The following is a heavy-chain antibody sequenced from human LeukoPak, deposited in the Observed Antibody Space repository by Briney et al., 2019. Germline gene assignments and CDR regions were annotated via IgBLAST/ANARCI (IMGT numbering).Heavy chain of an antibody. D-gene: IGHD2-15*01. J-gene: IGHJ4*02. CDR3: ARGGEYCSGVSCRLRYFDY. CDR2: ISSSSSYI. CDR1: DFSFSTFG. Sequence: PGGSLRLSCVTSDFSFSTFGMNWVRQAPGKGLEWVSSISSSSSYIYYADSVKGRFTISRDNAKNSLYLQMNSLRAEDTAVYYCARGGEYCSGVSCRLRYFDYWGQGTLVTVSS. V-gene: IGHV3-21*01.